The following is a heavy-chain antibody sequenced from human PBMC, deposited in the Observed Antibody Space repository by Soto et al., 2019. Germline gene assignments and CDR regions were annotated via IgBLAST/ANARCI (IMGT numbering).Heavy chain of an antibody. D-gene: IGHD6-19*01. CDR3: ARDERTQGSGWDIGY. V-gene: IGHV3-48*03. Sequence: PGGSLRVSCAASGFTFSGYEMNWVRQAPGKGLEWLSYISNGGTTIYYADSVKGRFTISRDNAENSLYLQMTSLRVEDTAIYYCARDERTQGSGWDIGYWGQGTLVTVSS. J-gene: IGHJ4*02. CDR2: ISNGGTTI. CDR1: GFTFSGYE.